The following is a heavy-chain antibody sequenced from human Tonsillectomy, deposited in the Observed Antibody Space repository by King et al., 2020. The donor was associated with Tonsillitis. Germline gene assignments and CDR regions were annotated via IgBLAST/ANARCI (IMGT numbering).Heavy chain of an antibody. D-gene: IGHD1-26*01. V-gene: IGHV4-39*01. CDR1: GGSISSSDHS. Sequence: QLQLQESGPGVVKPSETLSLTCTVSGGSISSSDHSWAWIRQPPGKGLEWIGYMYYSWTIFYNPSLKSRVTLSGGTSENRLSLKLSSVTAADTAVYFCARSVSGGFDYWGQGALVTVSS. J-gene: IGHJ4*02. CDR3: ARSVSGGFDY. CDR2: MYYSWTI.